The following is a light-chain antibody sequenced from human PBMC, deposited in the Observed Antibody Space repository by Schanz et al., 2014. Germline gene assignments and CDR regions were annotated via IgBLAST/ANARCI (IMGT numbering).Light chain of an antibody. J-gene: IGKJ2*01. CDR3: QQYSDSPPEYT. CDR2: GAS. Sequence: EIVLTQSPGTLSLSPGERATLSCRASQSVSSRYLAWYQQKPGQAPRLLIYGASTRATGIPARFSGSGSGTEFPLTISSLQSEDFAVYYCQQYSDSPPEYTFGQGTNLDIK. V-gene: IGKV3-20*01. CDR1: QSVSSRY.